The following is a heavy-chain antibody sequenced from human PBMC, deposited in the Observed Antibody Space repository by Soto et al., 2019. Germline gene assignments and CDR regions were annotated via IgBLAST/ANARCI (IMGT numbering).Heavy chain of an antibody. CDR2: IIPIPGTA. CDR1: GGTFSSYA. J-gene: IGHJ6*02. D-gene: IGHD2-2*01. CDR3: ARSQGSSTSLDTYYYYYYGMDV. V-gene: IGHV1-69*01. Sequence: QVQLVQSGAEVKKPGSSVKVSCKASGGTFSSYAISWVRQAPGQGLEWMGGIIPIPGTANYAQKFKGRVTITADESTSTAYMELSSLRSEDTAVYYCARSQGSSTSLDTYYYYYYGMDVWGQGTTVTVSS.